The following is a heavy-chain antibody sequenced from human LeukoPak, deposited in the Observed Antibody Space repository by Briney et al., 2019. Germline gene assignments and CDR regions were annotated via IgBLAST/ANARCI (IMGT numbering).Heavy chain of an antibody. V-gene: IGHV5-51*01. J-gene: IGHJ4*02. CDR2: IYHGDSDT. CDR3: ARLLLWFGELSYFDY. CDR1: GYNFTSYW. D-gene: IGHD3-10*01. Sequence: GESLKTSFKGSGYNFTSYWIGWVRQMPGKGLEWSRIIYHGDSDTRYSPSFQGQVTISADKSISTAYLQWSSLKASDTAMYYCARLLLWFGELSYFDYWGQGTLVTVSS.